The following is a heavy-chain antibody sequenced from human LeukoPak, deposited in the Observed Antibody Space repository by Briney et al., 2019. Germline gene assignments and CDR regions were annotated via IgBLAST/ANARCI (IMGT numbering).Heavy chain of an antibody. CDR2: IIGSGTTM. CDR3: ARRLYSYLSGHIFGI. Sequence: GGSLRLSCAASGFTFSDYNMTWIRQAPGEGLEWVSYIIGSGTTMYYADSVKGRFSISRDNAKSSLYLQMNSLRAEDTAVYYCARRLYSYLSGHIFGIWGQGTMVAVSS. V-gene: IGHV3-11*01. CDR1: GFTFSDYN. J-gene: IGHJ3*02. D-gene: IGHD5-12*01.